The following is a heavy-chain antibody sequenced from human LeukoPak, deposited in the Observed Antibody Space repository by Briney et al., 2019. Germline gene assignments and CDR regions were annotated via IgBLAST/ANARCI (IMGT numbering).Heavy chain of an antibody. CDR2: IYYSGST. CDR1: GGSISSSSYY. CDR3: ARDYGDSYFDY. J-gene: IGHJ4*02. Sequence: SETLSLTCTVSGGSISSSSYYWGWLRQPPGKGLEWIGNIYYSGSTYYSPSLKSRITISVDTSKNQFSLKLSSVTAADTALYYCARDYGDSYFDYWGQGTLVTVSS. V-gene: IGHV4-39*02. D-gene: IGHD4-17*01.